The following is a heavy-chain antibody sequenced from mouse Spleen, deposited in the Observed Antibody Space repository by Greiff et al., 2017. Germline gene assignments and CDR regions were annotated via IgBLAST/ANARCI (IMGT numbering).Heavy chain of an antibody. CDR1: GYTFTDYN. CDR3: ARMGTYGNYGAY. Sequence: EVQLQQSGPELVKPGASVKISCKASGYTFTDYNMHWVKQSHGKSLEWIGYIYPYNGGTGYNQKFKSKATLTVDNSSSTAYMELRSLTSEDSAVYYCARMGTYGNYGAYWGQGTLVTVSA. J-gene: IGHJ3*01. D-gene: IGHD2-1*01. V-gene: IGHV1S29*02. CDR2: IYPYNGGT.